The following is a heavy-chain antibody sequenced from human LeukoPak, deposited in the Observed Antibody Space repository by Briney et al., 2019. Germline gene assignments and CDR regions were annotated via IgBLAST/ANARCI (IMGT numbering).Heavy chain of an antibody. CDR2: ISGSGGTT. D-gene: IGHD3-3*02. CDR3: AKGKSVTFLNWFGP. J-gene: IGHJ5*02. Sequence: PGASLRLSCAASGFTFSTYAMTWVRQAPGKGLEWVSAISGSGGTTYYADSVKGRFTISRDNSKNTLYLQMNSLRAEDTALYYCAKGKSVTFLNWFGPWGQGTLVTVSS. CDR1: GFTFSTYA. V-gene: IGHV3-23*01.